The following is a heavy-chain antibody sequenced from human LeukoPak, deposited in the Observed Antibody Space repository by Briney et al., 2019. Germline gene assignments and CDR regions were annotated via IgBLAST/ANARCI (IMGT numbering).Heavy chain of an antibody. D-gene: IGHD3-22*01. CDR1: GGSITSSNYY. CDR2: VYYSGST. Sequence: PSETLSLTCTVSGGSITSSNYYWDWIRQPPGKGLEWIGYVYYSGSTKSNPSLKSRVSISIDTSKNQFSLKVTSMTAADTAVYYCARVRSGYFIDYWGQGTLVTVSS. CDR3: ARVRSGYFIDY. V-gene: IGHV4-39*07. J-gene: IGHJ4*02.